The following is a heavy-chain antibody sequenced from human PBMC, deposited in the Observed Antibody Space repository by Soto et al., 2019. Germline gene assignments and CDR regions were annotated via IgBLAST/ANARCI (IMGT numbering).Heavy chain of an antibody. J-gene: IGHJ2*01. CDR2: IYDSGGT. V-gene: IGHV4-30-4*01. D-gene: IGHD4-17*01. Sequence: SETLSLTCTVSGGSISGGVGGLYYWSWIRQPPGKGLEWIGYIYDSGGTYYNPSLKSRVTISVDTSKNQFSLRLSSVTAADTAVYYCAREVIPLTTDWYFDLWGRGTLVTVSS. CDR3: AREVIPLTTDWYFDL. CDR1: GGSISGGVGGLYY.